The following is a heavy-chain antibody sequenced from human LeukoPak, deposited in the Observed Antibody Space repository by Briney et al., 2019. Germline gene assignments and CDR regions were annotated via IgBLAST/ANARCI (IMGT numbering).Heavy chain of an antibody. CDR3: ARGGHIATPPYGFDY. CDR1: GGSIRSNY. V-gene: IGHV4-59*01. D-gene: IGHD6-6*01. Sequence: SETLSLTCTVSGGSIRSNYWSWIRQPPGKGLEWIGYIYYNGVTNYNPSFKSRVTISVDTSKNQFSLNLSSVTSADTAVYYCARGGHIATPPYGFDYWGQGALLTVSS. J-gene: IGHJ4*02. CDR2: IYYNGVT.